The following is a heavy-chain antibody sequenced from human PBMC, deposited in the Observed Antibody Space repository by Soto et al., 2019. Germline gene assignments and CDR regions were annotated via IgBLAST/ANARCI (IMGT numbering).Heavy chain of an antibody. CDR2: ISSSSSTI. Sequence: GGSLRLSCAASGFTFSSYSMNWVRQAPGKGLEWVSYISSSSSTIYYADSVKGRFTISRDNAKNSLYLQMNSLRAEDTAVYYCAREDGVYGSGNSYMDVWGKGTTVTVSS. V-gene: IGHV3-48*01. D-gene: IGHD3-10*01. CDR1: GFTFSSYS. CDR3: AREDGVYGSGNSYMDV. J-gene: IGHJ6*03.